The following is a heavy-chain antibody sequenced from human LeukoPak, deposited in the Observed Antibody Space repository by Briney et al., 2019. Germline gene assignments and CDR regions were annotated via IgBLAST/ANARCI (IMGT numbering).Heavy chain of an antibody. V-gene: IGHV3-23*01. J-gene: IGHJ4*02. CDR2: VSDSGSST. CDR3: ATDREGDPSAYYLV. Sequence: GGSLRLSCAASGFTFSSYAMSWVRQAPGRGLEWVSIVSDSGSSTYYADSVKGRFTISRDNSKNTLFLQMNSLRAEDSAVYYCATDREGDPSAYYLVGGQGTLITVSS. CDR1: GFTFSSYA. D-gene: IGHD3-22*01.